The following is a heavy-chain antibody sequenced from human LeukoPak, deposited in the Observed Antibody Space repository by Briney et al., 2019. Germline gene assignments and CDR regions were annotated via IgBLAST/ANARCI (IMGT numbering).Heavy chain of an antibody. CDR2: ISGSGDTT. V-gene: IGHV3-23*01. J-gene: IGHJ4*02. CDR1: RFTFSTYA. CDR3: AKSQRNDQQVVQRIDY. Sequence: GWSLRLSSTASRFTFSTYAMSWVRKAPGKGLEWVSSISGSGDTTYYTGSVKGRFTISRDNSKNALYLQMSSLRAEDTAVYYCAKSQRNDQQVVQRIDYWGQGTLVTVSS. D-gene: IGHD2-2*01.